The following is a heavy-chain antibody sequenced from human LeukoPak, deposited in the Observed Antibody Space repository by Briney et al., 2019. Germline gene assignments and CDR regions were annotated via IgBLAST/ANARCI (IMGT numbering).Heavy chain of an antibody. CDR2: INPSGGST. V-gene: IGHV1-46*01. CDR3: ARDKVGQGYYGSGSYYNGYYYYGMDV. CDR1: GYTFTSYY. D-gene: IGHD3-10*01. J-gene: IGHJ6*04. Sequence: ASVKVSCKASGYTFTSYYMHWVRQAPGQGLEWMGIINPSGGSTSYAQKFQGRVTMTRDTSTSTVYMELSSLRSEDTAAYYCARDKVGQGYYGSGSYYNGYYYYGMDVWGKGTTVTVSS.